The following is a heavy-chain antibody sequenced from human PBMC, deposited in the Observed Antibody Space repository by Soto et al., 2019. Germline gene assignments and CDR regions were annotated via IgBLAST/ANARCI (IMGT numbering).Heavy chain of an antibody. CDR2: IYYSGST. CDR3: ARHGRGHCSSTSCYGAYYYYMDV. V-gene: IGHV4-59*08. Sequence: SETLSLTCTVSGGSISGYYWGWIWQPPGKGLEWIGYIYYSGSTNYNPSLKSRVTISVDTSKNQFSLKLSSVTAADTAVYYCARHGRGHCSSTSCYGAYYYYMDVWGKGTTVTVSS. J-gene: IGHJ6*03. D-gene: IGHD2-2*01. CDR1: GGSISGYY.